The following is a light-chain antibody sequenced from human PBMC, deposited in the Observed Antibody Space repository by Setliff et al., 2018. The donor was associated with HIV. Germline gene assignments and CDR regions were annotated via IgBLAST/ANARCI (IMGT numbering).Light chain of an antibody. Sequence: QSVLTQPPSASETPGQRVTVSCSGSSSSIGSNSVNWYQQLPGTAPKLLIYDNNKRPSGIPDRFSGSKSDTSATLGITGLQTWDEAHYYCATWDSSLNGLVFGGGTKVTVL. CDR2: DNN. V-gene: IGLV1-51*01. CDR1: SSSIGSNS. J-gene: IGLJ3*02. CDR3: ATWDSSLNGLV.